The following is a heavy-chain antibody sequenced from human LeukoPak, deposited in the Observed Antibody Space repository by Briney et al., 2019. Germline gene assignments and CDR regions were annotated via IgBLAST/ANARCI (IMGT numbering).Heavy chain of an antibody. J-gene: IGHJ4*02. Sequence: ASVTVSCKASGYTFTGYYMHWVRQAPGQGLEWMGWINPNSGGTNYAQKFQGRVTMTRDTSISTAYMELSRLRSDDTAVYYCARAGGIVATMDALDYWGQGTLVTVSS. CDR3: ARAGGIVATMDALDY. CDR1: GYTFTGYY. CDR2: INPNSGGT. D-gene: IGHD5-12*01. V-gene: IGHV1-2*02.